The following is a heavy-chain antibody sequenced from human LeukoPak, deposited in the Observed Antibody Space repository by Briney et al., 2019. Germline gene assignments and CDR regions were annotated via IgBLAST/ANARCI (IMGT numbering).Heavy chain of an antibody. CDR2: IYYSGST. Sequence: SETLSLTCTVSGGSISSSSHYWGWIRQPPGKGLEWIGSIYYSGSTYYNPSLKSRVTISVDTSKNQFSLKLSSVTAADTAVYYCATGYSNGWTSDFDYWGQGTLVTVSS. CDR3: ATGYSNGWTSDFDY. CDR1: GGSISSSSHY. D-gene: IGHD6-19*01. V-gene: IGHV4-39*07. J-gene: IGHJ4*02.